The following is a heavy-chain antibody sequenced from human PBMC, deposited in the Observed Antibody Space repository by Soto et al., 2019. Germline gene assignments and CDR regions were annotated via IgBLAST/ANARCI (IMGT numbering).Heavy chain of an antibody. J-gene: IGHJ6*01. CDR3: ARDKVGYYDSSGYYRVSVPPDYYYGMEV. Sequence: QVQLVQSGAEVKKPGSSVKVSCKASGGTFSSYAISWVRQAPGQGLEWMGGIIPIFGTANYAKKFQGRVTITADESTSTADMVLSRLRSEDTAVYYWARDKVGYYDSSGYYRVSVPPDYYYGMEVWRQGTTVTVSS. CDR1: GGTFSSYA. D-gene: IGHD3-22*01. CDR2: IIPIFGTA. V-gene: IGHV1-69*01.